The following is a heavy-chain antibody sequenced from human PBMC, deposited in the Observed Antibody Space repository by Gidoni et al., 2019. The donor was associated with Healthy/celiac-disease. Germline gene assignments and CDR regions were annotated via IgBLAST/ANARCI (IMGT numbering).Heavy chain of an antibody. V-gene: IGHV3-23*01. J-gene: IGHJ5*02. CDR3: AITPNESSAYHPGGFDP. CDR1: GFTFSSYA. D-gene: IGHD3-22*01. CDR2: RSGSIGNT. Sequence: EVQLLESGGGLVQPGGSVGPSGAASGFTFSSYAMSWVRQAPGKGLGWGSGRSGSIGNTDYTDYVKGRLTIFRDNSKNSQYVQMNSLRAEDTAVYDCAITPNESSAYHPGGFDPWGQGTLVTVSS.